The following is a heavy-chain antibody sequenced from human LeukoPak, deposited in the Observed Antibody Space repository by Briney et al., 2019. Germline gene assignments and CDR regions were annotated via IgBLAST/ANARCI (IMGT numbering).Heavy chain of an antibody. CDR2: INPNSGGT. Sequence: GASVKVSCKASGYTFTDYYIHWVRQAPGQGLEWMGWINPNSGGTNYAQAFQGRVTMTRDTSISTAYMEVSRLRPDDTAIYYCARGYGGNSVDYWGQGTLVTVSS. V-gene: IGHV1-2*02. CDR1: GYTFTDYY. J-gene: IGHJ4*02. D-gene: IGHD4-23*01. CDR3: ARGYGGNSVDY.